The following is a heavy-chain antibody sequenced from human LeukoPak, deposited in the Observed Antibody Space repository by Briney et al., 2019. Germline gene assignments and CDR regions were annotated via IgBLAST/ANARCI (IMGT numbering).Heavy chain of an antibody. CDR1: GFTFSNAW. CDR3: TTGESMVGSTIHIRWAD. Sequence: PGGSLRLSCAASGFTFSNAWMTWVRQAPGKGLEWVGRIKSKTAGGTIDYAEPVKGRFTISRDDSKNTLYLQMNSLKTEDTAVYFCTTGESMVGSTIHIRWADWGQGTLVTVSS. J-gene: IGHJ4*02. CDR2: IKSKTAGGTI. D-gene: IGHD1-26*01. V-gene: IGHV3-15*01.